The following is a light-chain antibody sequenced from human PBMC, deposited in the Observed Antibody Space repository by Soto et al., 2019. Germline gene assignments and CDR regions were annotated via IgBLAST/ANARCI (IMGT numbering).Light chain of an antibody. CDR1: IDIGNYNL. CDR2: EVT. J-gene: IGLJ1*01. V-gene: IGLV2-23*02. CDR3: ASYAGSRTYV. Sequence: QSALTQPASVSGSPGQSVTISCSGIDIGNYNLVSWYQHLPGRAPKLLIFEVTMRPSGISDRFSGSKSASTASLTISGLQAEDEGDYYCASYAGSRTYVFGSGTKVTVL.